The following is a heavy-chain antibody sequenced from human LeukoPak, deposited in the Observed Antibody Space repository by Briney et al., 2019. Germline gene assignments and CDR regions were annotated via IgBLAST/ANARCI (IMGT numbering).Heavy chain of an antibody. Sequence: GGSLRLSCAASGFTFSNAWMSWVRQAPGKGLEWVGRIKSKTDGGTTDYAAPVKGRFTISRDDSKSTLYLQMNSLKTEDTAVYYCTTDYCSSTSCYTGGFDYWGQGTLVTVSS. D-gene: IGHD2-2*02. J-gene: IGHJ4*02. V-gene: IGHV3-15*01. CDR1: GFTFSNAW. CDR3: TTDYCSSTSCYTGGFDY. CDR2: IKSKTDGGTT.